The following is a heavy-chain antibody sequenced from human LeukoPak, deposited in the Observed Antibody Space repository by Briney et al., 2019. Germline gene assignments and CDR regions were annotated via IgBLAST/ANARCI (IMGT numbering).Heavy chain of an antibody. D-gene: IGHD3-22*01. J-gene: IGHJ4*02. CDR1: GGTFSSYA. CDR2: INPNSGGT. V-gene: IGHV1-2*02. Sequence: ASVKVSCKASGGTFSSYAISWVRQAPGQVLEWMGWINPNSGGTNYAQKFQGRVTMTRDTSISTAYMELSRLRSDDTAVYYCARFVSSGYPVDYWGQGTLVTVSS. CDR3: ARFVSSGYPVDY.